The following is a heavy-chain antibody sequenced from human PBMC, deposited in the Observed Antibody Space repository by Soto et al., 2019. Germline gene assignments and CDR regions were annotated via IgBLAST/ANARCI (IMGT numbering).Heavy chain of an antibody. J-gene: IGHJ1*01. CDR3: AKDRSPGATTWNVY. Sequence: DVQLLESGGALVQPGGSLRLSCVVSGFTFSSSAINWVRQAPGKGLEWVSTISGSGVAKFYADSVKGRFTISRDNSNNTVSLQMNSLRAEDAAVYYCAKDRSPGATTWNVYWGQDTLVTVSS. D-gene: IGHD1-1*01. CDR1: GFTFSSSA. V-gene: IGHV3-23*01. CDR2: ISGSGVAK.